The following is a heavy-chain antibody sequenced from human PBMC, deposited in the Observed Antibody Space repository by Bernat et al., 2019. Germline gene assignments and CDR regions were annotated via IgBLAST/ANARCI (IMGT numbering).Heavy chain of an antibody. D-gene: IGHD3-22*01. V-gene: IGHV3-33*01. Sequence: QVQLVESGGGVVQPGRSLRLSCAASGFTFSSYGMHWVRQAPGKGLEWLAVIWYDGSNKYYADSVKGRFTISRDNSKNTLYLQMNSLRAEDTAVYYCARGGYYDSSPWRYYYYYGMDVWGQGTTVTVSS. CDR3: ARGGYYDSSPWRYYYYYGMDV. CDR1: GFTFSSYG. CDR2: IWYDGSNK. J-gene: IGHJ6*02.